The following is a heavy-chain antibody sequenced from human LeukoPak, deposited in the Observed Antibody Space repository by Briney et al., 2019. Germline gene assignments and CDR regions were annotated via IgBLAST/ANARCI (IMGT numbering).Heavy chain of an antibody. CDR3: ARDLIAAADYPFDY. V-gene: IGHV4-39*07. J-gene: IGHJ4*02. CDR2: IYYSGST. Sequence: SETLSLTCTVSGGSISSSSYYWGWIRQPPGKGLEWIGSIYYSGSTYYNPSLKSRVTISVDTSKNQFSLKLSSVTAADTAVYYCARDLIAAADYPFDYWGQGTLVTVSS. CDR1: GGSISSSSYY. D-gene: IGHD6-13*01.